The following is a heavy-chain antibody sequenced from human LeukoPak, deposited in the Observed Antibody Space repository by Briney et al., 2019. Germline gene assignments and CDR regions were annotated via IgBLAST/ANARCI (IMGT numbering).Heavy chain of an antibody. D-gene: IGHD3-3*01. CDR1: GFTFSKFP. J-gene: IGHJ4*02. CDR3: ARDPSEDVLRFLEWSSSYYFDY. V-gene: IGHV3-23*01. Sequence: GGSLRLSCAASGFTFSKFPMGWVRQAPGRGLEWVSAISASGDVTFYADSLRGRFTISRDNAKNSLYLQMNSLRAEDTAVYYCARDPSEDVLRFLEWSSSYYFDYWGQGTLVTVSS. CDR2: ISASGDVT.